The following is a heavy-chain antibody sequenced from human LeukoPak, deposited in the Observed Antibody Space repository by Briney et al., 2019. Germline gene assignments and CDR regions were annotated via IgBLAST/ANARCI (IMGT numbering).Heavy chain of an antibody. Sequence: PSETLSLTCTVPGGSISSGSDYWSWIRQPAGKGLEWIGRIYTSVSNNYNPYIKSRVPISVDTSKNQFSPKLSSVTAADTAVYYCARDYDSSGYHLLGYWGPGTLVTVSS. J-gene: IGHJ4*02. CDR1: GGSISSGSDY. D-gene: IGHD3-22*01. V-gene: IGHV4-61*02. CDR3: ARDYDSSGYHLLGY. CDR2: IYTSVSN.